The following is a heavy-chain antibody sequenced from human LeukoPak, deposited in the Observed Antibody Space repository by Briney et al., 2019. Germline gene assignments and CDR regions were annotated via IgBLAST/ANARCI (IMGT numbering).Heavy chain of an antibody. V-gene: IGHV4-34*01. CDR3: ARGSPGVVVPAAIHY. J-gene: IGHJ4*02. Sequence: SETPSLTCAVYGGSFSGYYWSWIRQPPGKGLEWIGEINHSGSTNYNPSLKSRVTISVDTSKNQFSLKLSSVTAADTAVYYCARGSPGVVVPAAIHYWGQGTLVTVSS. CDR1: GGSFSGYY. D-gene: IGHD2-2*02. CDR2: INHSGST.